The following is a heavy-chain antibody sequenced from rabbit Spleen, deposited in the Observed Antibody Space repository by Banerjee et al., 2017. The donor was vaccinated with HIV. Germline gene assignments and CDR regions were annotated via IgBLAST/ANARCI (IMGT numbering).Heavy chain of an antibody. CDR3: ARDRYGGSLSMAYTGMDL. J-gene: IGHJ6*01. Sequence: QEQLVESGGGPVQPEGSLTLTCTASGFSFSSSYWICWVRQAPGKGLEWIGCIGVGSSGDTYYASWAKGRFTISKTSSTTVTLQMTSLTAADTATYFCARDRYGGSLSMAYTGMDLWGQGTLVTVS. D-gene: IGHD4-2*01. V-gene: IGHV1S45*01. CDR1: GFSFSSSYW. CDR2: IGVGSSGDT.